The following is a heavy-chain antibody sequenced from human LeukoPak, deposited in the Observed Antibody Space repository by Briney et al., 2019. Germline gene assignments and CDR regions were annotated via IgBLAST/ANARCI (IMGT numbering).Heavy chain of an antibody. V-gene: IGHV3-7*01. CDR3: ARDGVGATGHEY. J-gene: IGHJ4*02. D-gene: IGHD1-26*01. Sequence: DSVKGRFTISRDNAENSLYLLMSSLRVEDTAVYYCARDGVGATGHEYWGQGTLVTVSS.